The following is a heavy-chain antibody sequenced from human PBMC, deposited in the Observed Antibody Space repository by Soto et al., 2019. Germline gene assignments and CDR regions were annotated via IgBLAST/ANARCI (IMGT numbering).Heavy chain of an antibody. V-gene: IGHV4-34*01. CDR2: INHSGST. Sequence: QVQLQQWGAGLLKPSETLSLTCAVYGGSFSGYYWSWIRHPPGKGLEWIGGINHSGSTNYNPSLKSRVTISVDTSKNQFSLKLSSVTAADTAVYYCARVLAAGRYDAFDIWGQGTMVTVSS. D-gene: IGHD6-13*01. CDR1: GGSFSGYY. CDR3: ARVLAAGRYDAFDI. J-gene: IGHJ3*02.